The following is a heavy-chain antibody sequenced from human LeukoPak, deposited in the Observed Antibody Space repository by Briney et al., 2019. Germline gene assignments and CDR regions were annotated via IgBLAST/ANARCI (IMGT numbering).Heavy chain of an antibody. CDR2: IYSGDST. V-gene: IGHV3-53*01. CDR3: ATRDSGDHPFFDY. D-gene: IGHD4-17*01. Sequence: GSLRLSCAASGFTVRRKYMSWVRQAPGKGLEWVSTIYSGDSTKYADSVKGRFTISRDNSKNTLYLQINGLRAEDTAVYYCATRDSGDHPFFDYWGQGTLVTVSS. J-gene: IGHJ4*02. CDR1: GFTVRRKY.